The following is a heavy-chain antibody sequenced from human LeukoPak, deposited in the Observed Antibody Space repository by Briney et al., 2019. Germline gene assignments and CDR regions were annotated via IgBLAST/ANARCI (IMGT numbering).Heavy chain of an antibody. V-gene: IGHV4-4*07. CDR2: MYTSGST. CDR1: GCSISSYY. CDR3: GRGSNNHGGFLDL. Sequence: PSETLSLTCTVSGCSISSYYWSWIRQPAGKGLEWIGRMYTSGSTNYNPSPKSRVTMSVDTSKNQFSLKLSYVNAADTEVYYCGRGSNNHGGFLDLWGRGTLVTVSS. J-gene: IGHJ2*01. D-gene: IGHD4-23*01.